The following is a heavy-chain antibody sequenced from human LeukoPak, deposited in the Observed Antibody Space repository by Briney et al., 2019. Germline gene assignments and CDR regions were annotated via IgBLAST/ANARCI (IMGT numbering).Heavy chain of an antibody. CDR2: FDPEDGET. CDR1: GYTLTELS. CDR3: ARDGYHERGMDV. V-gene: IGHV1-24*01. D-gene: IGHD5-18*01. Sequence: ASVKVSCKVSGYTLTELSMHWVRQAPGKGLEWMGGFDPEDGETIYAQKFQGRVTMTEDTSTDTAYMELRSLRSDDTAVYYCARDGYHERGMDVWGQGTTVTVSS. J-gene: IGHJ6*02.